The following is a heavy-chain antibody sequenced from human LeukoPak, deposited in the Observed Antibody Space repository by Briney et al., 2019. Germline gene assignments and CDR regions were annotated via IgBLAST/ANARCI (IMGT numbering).Heavy chain of an antibody. D-gene: IGHD6-19*01. V-gene: IGHV4-39*07. CDR2: IYYSGST. Sequence: SSETLSLTCTVSGGSISSSSYYWGWIRQPPGKGLEWIGSIYYSGSTYYNPSLKSRVTISVDTSKNQFSLKLSSVTAADTAVYYCARVGPSSGWYQDYYYYYMDVWGKGITVTVSS. J-gene: IGHJ6*03. CDR3: ARVGPSSGWYQDYYYYYMDV. CDR1: GGSISSSSYY.